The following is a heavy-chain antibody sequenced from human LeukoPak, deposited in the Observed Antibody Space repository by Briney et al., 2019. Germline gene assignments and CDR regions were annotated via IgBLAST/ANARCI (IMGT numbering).Heavy chain of an antibody. J-gene: IGHJ4*02. CDR1: GFTFSNAW. Sequence: GGSLRLSCAASGFTFSNAWMSWVRQAPGKGLEWVSFISTSSSYIYYADSVKGRFTISRHNAKNSLYLQMNSLRAEDTAVYYCARDNYGSGSYSWSKRLDYWGQGTLVTVSS. D-gene: IGHD3-10*01. CDR2: ISTSSSYI. CDR3: ARDNYGSGSYSWSKRLDY. V-gene: IGHV3-21*01.